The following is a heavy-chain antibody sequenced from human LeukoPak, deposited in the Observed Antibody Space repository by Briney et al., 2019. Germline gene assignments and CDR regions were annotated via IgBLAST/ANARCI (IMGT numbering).Heavy chain of an antibody. CDR1: GFTFSSYG. V-gene: IGHV3-30*02. D-gene: IGHD2-8*01. CDR3: ARSRTMLPSGSFDY. CDR2: IRYDGSNK. Sequence: PGGSLRLSCAASGFTFSSYGMHWVRQAPGKGLEWVAFIRYDGSNKYYADSVKGRFTISRDNSKNTLYLQMNSLRAEDTAVYYCARSRTMLPSGSFDYWGQGTLVTVSS. J-gene: IGHJ4*02.